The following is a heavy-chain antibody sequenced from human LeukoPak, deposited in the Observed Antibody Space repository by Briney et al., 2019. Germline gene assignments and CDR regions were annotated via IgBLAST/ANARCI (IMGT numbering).Heavy chain of an antibody. V-gene: IGHV3-23*01. Sequence: GASLRLSCAASGFTFTNYAMSWVRQAPGKGPEWVSAIVGSGVSTYYADSVKGRFTISRDNSKDTLYLQMNSLRAEDTAVYYCAKWGDYDVLTGYYDSDYRGQGTRVTVSS. CDR1: GFTFTNYA. J-gene: IGHJ4*02. D-gene: IGHD3-9*01. CDR2: IVGSGVST. CDR3: AKWGDYDVLTGYYDSDY.